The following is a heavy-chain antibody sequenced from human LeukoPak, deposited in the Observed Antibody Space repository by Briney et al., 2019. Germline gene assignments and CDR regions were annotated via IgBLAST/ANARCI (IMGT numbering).Heavy chain of an antibody. V-gene: IGHV4-39*07. D-gene: IGHD3-3*01. CDR1: GGSISSSSYY. Sequence: SETLSLTCTVSGGSISSSSYYWGWIRQPPGKGLEWIGSIYYSGSTYYNPSLKSRVTISVDTSKNQFSLKLSPVTAADTAVYYCARGSTIFGVVSPSYFDYWGQGTLVTVSS. CDR3: ARGSTIFGVVSPSYFDY. CDR2: IYYSGST. J-gene: IGHJ4*02.